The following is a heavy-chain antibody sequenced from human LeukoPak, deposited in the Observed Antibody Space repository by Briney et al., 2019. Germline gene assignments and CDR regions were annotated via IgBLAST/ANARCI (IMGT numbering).Heavy chain of an antibody. CDR1: GFTFSSYG. D-gene: IGHD6-13*01. CDR2: IWYDGSNK. CDR3: AKALAGTGLGY. J-gene: IGHJ4*02. V-gene: IGHV3-33*06. Sequence: TGRSLRLSCAASGFTFSSYGMHWVRQAPGKGLERVAVIWYDGSNKYYADSVKGRFTISRDNSKNTLYLQMNSLRAEDTAVYYCAKALAGTGLGYWGQGTLVTVSS.